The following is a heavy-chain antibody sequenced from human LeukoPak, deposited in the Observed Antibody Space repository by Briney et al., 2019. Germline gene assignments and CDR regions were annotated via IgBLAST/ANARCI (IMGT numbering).Heavy chain of an antibody. CDR3: ARVRFLEWLLSGNYMDV. D-gene: IGHD3-3*01. V-gene: IGHV4-34*01. Sequence: SETLSLTCSFSGYSISSGYYWSWIRQPPGKGLEWIGEINHSGSTNYNPSLKSRVTISVDTSKNQFSLKLSSVTAADTAVYYCARVRFLEWLLSGNYMDVWGKGTTVTVSS. J-gene: IGHJ6*03. CDR1: GYSISSGYY. CDR2: INHSGST.